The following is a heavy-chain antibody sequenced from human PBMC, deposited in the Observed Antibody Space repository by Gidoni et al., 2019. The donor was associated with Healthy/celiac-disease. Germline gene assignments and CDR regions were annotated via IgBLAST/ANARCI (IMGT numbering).Heavy chain of an antibody. J-gene: IGHJ6*02. D-gene: IGHD1-7*01. V-gene: IGHV1-69*01. CDR1: GAPFSSYA. CDR3: ARQLELRVAEYGMDV. CDR2: SIPILGTA. Sequence: QVQLVQSGAEVKKPGFSVKVSCKASGAPFSSYAISWVRQAPGQGFEWMGGSIPILGTANYAQKFQGRVTITADESTSTAYMELSSLRSEDTAVYYCARQLELRVAEYGMDVWGQGTTVTVSS.